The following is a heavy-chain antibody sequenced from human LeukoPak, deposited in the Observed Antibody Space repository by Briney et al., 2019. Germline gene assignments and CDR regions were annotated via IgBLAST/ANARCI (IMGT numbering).Heavy chain of an antibody. Sequence: SETLSLTCTVSGGSISSSSYYWGWIRQPPGKGLEWIGYIYYSGSTNYNPSLKSRVTISVDTSKNQFSLKLSSVTAADTAVYYCARDHFPRLELGPAASPYYYYYMDVWGKGTTVTVSS. CDR2: IYYSGST. CDR3: ARDHFPRLELGPAASPYYYYYMDV. D-gene: IGHD2-2*01. CDR1: GGSISSSSYY. V-gene: IGHV4-61*01. J-gene: IGHJ6*03.